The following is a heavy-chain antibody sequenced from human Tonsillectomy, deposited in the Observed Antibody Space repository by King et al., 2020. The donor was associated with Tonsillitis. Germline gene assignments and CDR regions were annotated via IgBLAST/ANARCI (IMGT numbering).Heavy chain of an antibody. D-gene: IGHD5-18*01. CDR1: GFTFSTYS. J-gene: IGHJ4*02. CDR3: ASGYTYYDY. V-gene: IGHV3-48*01. CDR2: ISSSRSPI. Sequence: VQLVESGGGLVQPGGSLRLSCAASGFTFSTYSMNWVRQAPGKGLEWISYISSSRSPIFYADSVKGRFTISRDNAKNSLYLQMNSLRAEDTALYYCASGYTYYDYWGQGTLVTVSS.